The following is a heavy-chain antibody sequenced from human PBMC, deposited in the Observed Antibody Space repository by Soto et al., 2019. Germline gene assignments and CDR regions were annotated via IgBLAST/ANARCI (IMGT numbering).Heavy chain of an antibody. J-gene: IGHJ6*02. V-gene: IGHV1-69*01. Sequence: QVQVVQSGAEVKKPGSSVKVSCKGSGGIFTNNAISWVRQAPGQGLEWLGGVIPLFDTKYYAQIFRGRLRIFGDRATNTAYMELSGLTSADTDVYFCATGGHNDGYNFYHGMDLWGQGTTVTVS. D-gene: IGHD5-18*01. CDR2: VIPLFDTK. CDR1: GGIFTNNA. CDR3: ATGGHNDGYNFYHGMDL.